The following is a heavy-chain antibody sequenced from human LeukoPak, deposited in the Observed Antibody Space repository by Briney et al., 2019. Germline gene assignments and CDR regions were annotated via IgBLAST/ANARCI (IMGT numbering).Heavy chain of an antibody. CDR2: MNADGSSI. V-gene: IGHV3-74*01. CDR3: AREGALGYGHYAYDY. CDR1: GFTFTSYW. Sequence: GGSLRLSCAASGFTFTSYWMHWVRQAPGKGLVWVSRMNADGSSISYADSVKGRFTISRDNAKNTLYLQVNSLSSEDTAVYYCAREGALGYGHYAYDYWGQGTLVTVSS. J-gene: IGHJ4*02. D-gene: IGHD4-17*01.